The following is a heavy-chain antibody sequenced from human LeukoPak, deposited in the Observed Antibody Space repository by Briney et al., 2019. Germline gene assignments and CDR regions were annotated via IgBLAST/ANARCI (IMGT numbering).Heavy chain of an antibody. CDR3: ARRSVTFSFDY. V-gene: IGHV1-46*01. CDR1: GYTFSRDN. J-gene: IGHJ4*02. Sequence: GASVKVSCKTSGYTFSRDNMHSVPLAPGHGLEWMGVVNPSSGDTSFEQKFQGRVTMTRDTSTNTVYMELSSLRSEDTAVYYCARRSVTFSFDYWGQGTLVTVSS. D-gene: IGHD3-16*01. CDR2: VNPSSGDT.